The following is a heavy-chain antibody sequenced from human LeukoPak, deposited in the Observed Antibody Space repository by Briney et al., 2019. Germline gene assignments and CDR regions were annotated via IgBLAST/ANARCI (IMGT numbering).Heavy chain of an antibody. CDR1: GGSVSSYY. Sequence: PSETLSLTCTVSGGSVSSYYWSWIGQSAGKRLEWIGRIYSGGRTDYNPSLMSRVTISLDTSKNQFALKLRSVIAADTAVYYCASSPPYFGYWGQGTLVTVSS. CDR2: IYSGGRT. J-gene: IGHJ4*02. CDR3: ASSPPYFGY. V-gene: IGHV4-4*07.